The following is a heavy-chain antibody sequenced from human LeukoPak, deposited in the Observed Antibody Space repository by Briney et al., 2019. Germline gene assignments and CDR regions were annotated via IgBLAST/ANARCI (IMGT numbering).Heavy chain of an antibody. J-gene: IGHJ4*02. D-gene: IGHD3-22*01. V-gene: IGHV3-23*01. CDR2: ISGSGGST. Sequence: GGSLRLSCAASGFTFSSYAMSWVRQAPGKGLEWVSAISGSGGSTYYADSVKDRFTISRDNSKNTLYLQMNSLRAEDTAVYYCAKDLETNYYDSSGYYYGFDYWGQGTLVTVSS. CDR3: AKDLETNYYDSSGYYYGFDY. CDR1: GFTFSSYA.